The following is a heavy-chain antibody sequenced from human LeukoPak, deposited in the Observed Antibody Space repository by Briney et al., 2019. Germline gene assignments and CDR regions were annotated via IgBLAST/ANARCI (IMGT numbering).Heavy chain of an antibody. CDR2: ICAYNGNT. J-gene: IGHJ6*02. V-gene: IGHV1-18*01. CDR1: GYTFTSYG. D-gene: IGHD2-2*01. CDR3: ARDHIVVVPAATLYYGMDV. Sequence: ALVKVSCKASGYTFTSYGISWVRQAPGQGLEWMGWICAYNGNTNYAQKLQGRVTMTTDTSTSTAYMELRSLRSDDTAVYYCARDHIVVVPAATLYYGMDVWGQGTTVTVSS.